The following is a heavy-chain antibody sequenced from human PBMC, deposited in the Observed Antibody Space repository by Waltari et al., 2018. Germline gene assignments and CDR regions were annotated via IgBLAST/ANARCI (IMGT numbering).Heavy chain of an antibody. CDR2: MNPNTCDT. CDR3: ARGRDVYAGFDYNWFDP. V-gene: IGHV1-8*02. Sequence: QVQLLQSGAEVKKPGASVRVSCQASGYTFSTYEINWVRQASGQGLEWMGWMNPNTCDTGVAQGFQGRVTMTRDTSFNTAYMELHTRTSEDTALYYCARGRDVYAGFDYNWFDPWGPGTLVTVSS. D-gene: IGHD5-12*01. J-gene: IGHJ5*02. CDR1: GYTFSTYE.